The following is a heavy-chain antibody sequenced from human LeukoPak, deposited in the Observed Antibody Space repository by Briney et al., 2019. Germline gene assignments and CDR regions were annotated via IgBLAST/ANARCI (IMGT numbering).Heavy chain of an antibody. CDR1: GFTFRDYY. J-gene: IGHJ3*01. CDR2: ISSSGSVI. V-gene: IGHV3-11*01. CDR3: ARIRSPNEDAFDL. Sequence: GGSLRLSCGASGFTFRDYYMTWIRQAPGKGLEWLSFISSSGSVIHYADSVRGRFTISRDSAKNSLSLQMSSLRAEDTAMYSCARIRSPNEDAFDLWGQGTMVTVS.